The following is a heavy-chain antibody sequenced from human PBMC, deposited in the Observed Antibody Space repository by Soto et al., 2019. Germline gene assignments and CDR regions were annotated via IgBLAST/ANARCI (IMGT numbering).Heavy chain of an antibody. CDR1: GYTFTSYG. D-gene: IGHD2-15*01. J-gene: IGHJ6*02. Sequence: QVQLVQSGAEVKKPGASVKVSCMASGYTFTSYGISWVRQAPGQGLEWMGWISAYNGHTTYAQKLQGRVTMTTDTTTSTAYMELRSLRSDDTAVYYCARGQGEYCSGGSCYANYYYNGMDVWGQGTTVTVSS. V-gene: IGHV1-18*01. CDR2: ISAYNGHT. CDR3: ARGQGEYCSGGSCYANYYYNGMDV.